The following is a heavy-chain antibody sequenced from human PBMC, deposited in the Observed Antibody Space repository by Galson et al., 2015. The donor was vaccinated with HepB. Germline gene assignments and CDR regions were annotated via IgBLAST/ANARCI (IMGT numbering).Heavy chain of an antibody. V-gene: IGHV3-23*01. Sequence: SLRLSCAASGFTFSDYAMTWVRQAPGKGLEWVSGISGSGASTYYADSVKGRFTISRDNSKDTLYLQMNSVTAGDTALYYCAKGMYSHGYFDDYWGQGTLVAVSS. CDR1: GFTFSDYA. J-gene: IGHJ4*02. D-gene: IGHD5-18*01. CDR3: AKGMYSHGYFDDY. CDR2: ISGSGAST.